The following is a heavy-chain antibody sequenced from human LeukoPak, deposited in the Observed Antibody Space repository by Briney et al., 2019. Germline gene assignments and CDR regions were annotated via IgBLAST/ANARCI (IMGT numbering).Heavy chain of an antibody. V-gene: IGHV1-18*01. Sequence: ASVKVSCKASGYTFTSYGISWVRQAPGQGLEWMGWISACNGNTNYAQKLQGRVTMTTDTSTSTAYMELRSLRSDDTAVYYCARDSSGWSARPYYYYGMDVWGQGTTVTVSS. CDR1: GYTFTSYG. CDR2: ISACNGNT. D-gene: IGHD6-19*01. CDR3: ARDSSGWSARPYYYYGMDV. J-gene: IGHJ6*02.